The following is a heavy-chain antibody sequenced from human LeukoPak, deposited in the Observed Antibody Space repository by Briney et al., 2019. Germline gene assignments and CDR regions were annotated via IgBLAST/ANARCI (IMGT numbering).Heavy chain of an antibody. CDR2: ISAYNGNT. J-gene: IGHJ4*02. Sequence: ASVKVSCKASGYTFTSYGISWVRQAPGQGLEWMGWISAYNGNTNYAQKLQGRVTMTTDTSTSTAYMELSSLRSEDTAVYYCARELMTQDYGTDWGQGTLVTVSS. CDR3: ARELMTQDYGTD. V-gene: IGHV1-18*01. D-gene: IGHD4-17*01. CDR1: GYTFTSYG.